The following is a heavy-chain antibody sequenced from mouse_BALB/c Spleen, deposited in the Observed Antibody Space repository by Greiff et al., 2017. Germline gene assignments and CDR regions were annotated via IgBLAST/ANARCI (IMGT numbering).Heavy chain of an antibody. Sequence: EVQRVESGGGLVKPGGSLKLSCAASGFTFSDYYMYWVRQTPEKRLEWVATISDGGSYTYYPDSVKGRFTISRDNAKNNLYLQMSSLKSEDTAMYYCARKLYYAMDYWGQGTSVTVSS. CDR1: GFTFSDYY. V-gene: IGHV5-4*02. J-gene: IGHJ4*01. CDR3: ARKLYYAMDY. CDR2: ISDGGSYT.